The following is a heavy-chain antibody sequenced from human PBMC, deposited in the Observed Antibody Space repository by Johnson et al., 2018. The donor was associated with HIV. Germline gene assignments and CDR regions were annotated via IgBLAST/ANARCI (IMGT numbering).Heavy chain of an antibody. CDR3: ARGRGGYYTFDV. CDR1: GFTFSSYG. Sequence: QVQLVESGGGVVQPGRSLRLSCAASGFTFSSYGMHWVRQAPGKGLEWVAFIRYDGSNKYYVDSVKGRFTISRDNSKNTFYLQMNSLRAEDTAVYYCARGRGGYYTFDVWGQGTMVTVSS. J-gene: IGHJ3*01. CDR2: IRYDGSNK. V-gene: IGHV3-33*08. D-gene: IGHD1-26*01.